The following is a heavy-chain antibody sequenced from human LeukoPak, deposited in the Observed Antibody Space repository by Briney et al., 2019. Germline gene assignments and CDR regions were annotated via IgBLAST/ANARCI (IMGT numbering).Heavy chain of an antibody. CDR1: GFTFSSYT. CDR2: INSDGSTT. CDR3: ARARDYGDYVNWFDP. V-gene: IGHV3-74*01. J-gene: IGHJ5*02. D-gene: IGHD4-17*01. Sequence: GGSLRLSCLVSGFTFSSYTMHWVRQAPGKGLVWVSRINSDGSTTSYADSVKGRFTISRDNAKNTLYLQMSSLRAEDTAVYYCARARDYGDYVNWFDPWGQGTLVTVS.